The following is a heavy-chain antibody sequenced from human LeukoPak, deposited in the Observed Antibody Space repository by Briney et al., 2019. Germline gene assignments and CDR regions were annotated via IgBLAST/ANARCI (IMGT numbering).Heavy chain of an antibody. CDR3: AVYCSSTSCYGDAFDI. CDR2: IYYSGST. CDR1: GGSISSYY. V-gene: IGHV4-59*08. J-gene: IGHJ3*02. D-gene: IGHD2-2*01. Sequence: SSETLSLTCTVSGGSISSYYWSWIRQPPGKGLEWIGYIYYSGSTNYNPSLKSRVTISVDTSKNQFSLKLSSVTAADTAVYYCAVYCSSTSCYGDAFDIWGQGTMVTVSS.